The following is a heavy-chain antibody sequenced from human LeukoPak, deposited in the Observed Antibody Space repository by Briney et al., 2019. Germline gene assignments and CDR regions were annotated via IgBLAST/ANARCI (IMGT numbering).Heavy chain of an antibody. J-gene: IGHJ4*02. CDR1: GFTFSSYA. Sequence: PGGSLRLSCAASGFTFSSYAMSWVRQAPGKGLEWVSAISGSGGSTYYADSVEGRFTISRDNSKNTLYLQMNSLRAEDTAVYYCAKASDGWELLGPELDYWGQGTLVTVSS. V-gene: IGHV3-23*01. CDR3: AKASDGWELLGPELDY. D-gene: IGHD1-26*01. CDR2: ISGSGGST.